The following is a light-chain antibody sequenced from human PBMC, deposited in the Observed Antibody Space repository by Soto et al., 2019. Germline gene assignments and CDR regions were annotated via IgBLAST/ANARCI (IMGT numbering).Light chain of an antibody. CDR1: QSVSSY. V-gene: IGKV3-11*01. Sequence: EIVLTQSPATLSLSPGERATLSCRASQSVSSYLAWYQQKPGQAPRLLIYDTSNRATGIPARFSGSGSGTDFTHTISSLEPEDFAVYYCQQRSNWPPWTFGQGTKVEFK. CDR2: DTS. J-gene: IGKJ1*01. CDR3: QQRSNWPPWT.